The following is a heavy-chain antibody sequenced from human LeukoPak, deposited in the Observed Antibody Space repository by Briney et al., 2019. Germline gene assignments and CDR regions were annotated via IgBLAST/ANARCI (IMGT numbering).Heavy chain of an antibody. D-gene: IGHD3-3*01. J-gene: IGHJ4*02. CDR1: GGSISSSSYY. Sequence: SETLSLTCTVSGGSISSSSYYWGWIRQPPGKGLEWIGYIYYSGNTYYNPSLKSRVTISVDTSKNQFSLKLDSVTAADTAVYYCASLPPRYYDFWSGYYPPAYWGQGTLVTVSS. CDR2: IYYSGNT. V-gene: IGHV4-39*07. CDR3: ASLPPRYYDFWSGYYPPAY.